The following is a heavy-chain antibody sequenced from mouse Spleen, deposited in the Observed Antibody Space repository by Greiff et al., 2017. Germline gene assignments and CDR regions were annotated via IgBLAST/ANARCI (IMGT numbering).Heavy chain of an antibody. V-gene: IGHV3-5*02. D-gene: IGHD6-2*01. Sequence: EVHLVESGPGLVKPSQTVSLTCTVTGISITTGNYRWSWIRQFPGNKLEWIGYIYYSGTITYNPSLTSRTTITRDTSKNQFFLEMNSLTAEDTATYYCARDSLSYAMDYWGQGTSVTVSS. J-gene: IGHJ4*01. CDR2: IYYSGTI. CDR1: GISITTGNYR. CDR3: ARDSLSYAMDY.